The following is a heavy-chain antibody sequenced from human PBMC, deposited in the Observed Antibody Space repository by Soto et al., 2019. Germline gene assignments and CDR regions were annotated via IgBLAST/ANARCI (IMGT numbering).Heavy chain of an antibody. CDR3: ARVLETAPYYYYGMDV. J-gene: IGHJ6*02. CDR2: INAGNGNT. D-gene: IGHD3-3*01. Sequence: ASVKVSCKASGYMFTFYAMHWVRQAPGQSLEWMGWINAGNGNTKYSQKFQGRVTITRDTSASTAYMELSSLRSEDTAVYYCARVLETAPYYYYGMDVWGQGTTVTVSS. V-gene: IGHV1-3*01. CDR1: GYMFTFYA.